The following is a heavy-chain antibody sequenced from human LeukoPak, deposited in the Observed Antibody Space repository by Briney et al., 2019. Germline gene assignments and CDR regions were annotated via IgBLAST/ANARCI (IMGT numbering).Heavy chain of an antibody. J-gene: IGHJ4*02. CDR2: ISFTGGT. CDR3: ARAAKFYFGSETYYYFDY. D-gene: IGHD3-10*01. CDR1: SGSISNSY. Sequence: SETLSLTCTVSSGSISNSYWSWIRQPPGKGLEGIGHISFTGGTTYNPSLEGRVTISLDTPKHQFSLSLTSVTAADTAVYFCARAAKFYFGSETYYYFDYWGQGSLVTVSS. V-gene: IGHV4-59*01.